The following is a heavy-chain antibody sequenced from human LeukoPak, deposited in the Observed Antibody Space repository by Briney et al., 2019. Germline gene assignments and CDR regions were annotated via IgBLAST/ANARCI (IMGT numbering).Heavy chain of an antibody. V-gene: IGHV1-69*06. Sequence: SVKVSCKASGGPFSSYGFSWVRQAPGQGLEWMGGIIPIFGTANYAQKFQGRVTITADKSTSTAYMELSSLRSEDTAVYYCAAVAGLGNAFDIWGQGTMVTVSS. CDR2: IIPIFGTA. J-gene: IGHJ3*02. CDR1: GGPFSSYG. D-gene: IGHD6-19*01. CDR3: AAVAGLGNAFDI.